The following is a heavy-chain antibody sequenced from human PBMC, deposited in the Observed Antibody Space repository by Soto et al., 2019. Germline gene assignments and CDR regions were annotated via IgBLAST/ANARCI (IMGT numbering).Heavy chain of an antibody. Sequence: ESGGGVVQPGRSLRLSCAASGFTFSSYGMHWVRQAPGKGLEWVAVISYDGSNKYYADSVKGRFTISRDNSKNTLYLQMNSLRAEDTAVYYCASPGYSSGWSVDYWGQGTLVTVSS. CDR3: ASPGYSSGWSVDY. D-gene: IGHD6-19*01. CDR1: GFTFSSYG. CDR2: ISYDGSNK. V-gene: IGHV3-30*03. J-gene: IGHJ4*02.